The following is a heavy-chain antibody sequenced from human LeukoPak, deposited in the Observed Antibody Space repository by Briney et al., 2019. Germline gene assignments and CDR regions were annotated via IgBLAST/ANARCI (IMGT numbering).Heavy chain of an antibody. CDR1: GFTFSSYW. CDR3: ARVGDCSSTSCYSDAFDI. CDR2: IKQDGSEK. V-gene: IGHV3-7*01. D-gene: IGHD2-2*02. Sequence: PGGSLRLSCAASGFTFSSYWMSWVRQAPGKGLEWVANIKQDGSEKYYVDSVKGRFTISRDNAKNSLYLQMNSLRAEDTAVYYCARVGDCSSTSCYSDAFDIWGQGTMVTVSS. J-gene: IGHJ3*02.